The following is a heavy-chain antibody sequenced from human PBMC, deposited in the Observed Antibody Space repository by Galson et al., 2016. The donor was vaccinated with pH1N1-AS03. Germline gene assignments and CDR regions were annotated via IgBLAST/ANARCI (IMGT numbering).Heavy chain of an antibody. CDR2: IAATGPT. CDR3: ARQDSSGYFHGLDV. V-gene: IGHV3-13*01. Sequence: SLRLSCAASGFTVTRNDMHWVRQATGKGLEWVSIIAATGPTHYADSVKGRFTISREIPKNSLYLQMNSLRAEDTAVYYCARQDSSGYFHGLDVWGRGTTVTVSS. J-gene: IGHJ3*01. CDR1: GFTVTRND. D-gene: IGHD3-22*01.